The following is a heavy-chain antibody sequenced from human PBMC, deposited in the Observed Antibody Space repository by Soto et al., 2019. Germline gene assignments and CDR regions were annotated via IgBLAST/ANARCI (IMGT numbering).Heavy chain of an antibody. Sequence: SETLSLTCAVYGGSFSGYYWSWIRQPPGKGLEWIGEINHSGSTNYNPSLKSRVTISVDTSKNQFSLKLSSVTAADTAVYYCARGPRNSSGWYVYYYGMDVWGQGTTVTVSS. V-gene: IGHV4-34*01. CDR3: ARGPRNSSGWYVYYYGMDV. J-gene: IGHJ6*02. D-gene: IGHD6-19*01. CDR2: INHSGST. CDR1: GGSFSGYY.